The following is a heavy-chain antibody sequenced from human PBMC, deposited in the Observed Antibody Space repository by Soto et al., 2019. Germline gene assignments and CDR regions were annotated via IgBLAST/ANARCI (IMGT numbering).Heavy chain of an antibody. CDR2: IYPGDSDT. CDR1: GYSFTSYW. V-gene: IGHV5-51*01. Sequence: EVQLVQSGAEVKKPGESLKISCKGSGYSFTSYWIGWVRHMPGKGLEWMGIIYPGDSDTTYSPSFQGQVTMSVDKYISTAYLQWSSLQPSDTAMYYCARQPQGDSSAWKELDYWGQGTLVTVSS. J-gene: IGHJ4*02. D-gene: IGHD6-19*01. CDR3: ARQPQGDSSAWKELDY.